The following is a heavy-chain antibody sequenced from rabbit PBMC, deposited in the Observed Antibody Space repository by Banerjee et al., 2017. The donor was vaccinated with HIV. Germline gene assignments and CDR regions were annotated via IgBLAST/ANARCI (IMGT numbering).Heavy chain of an antibody. V-gene: IGHV1S45*01. J-gene: IGHJ4*01. D-gene: IGHD8-1*01. CDR1: GFSFSSGYD. Sequence: QEQLVESGGGLVKPGASLTLTCTASGFSFSSGYDMSWVRQAPGKGLEWIAYIYTGSSGNTYYASWEKGRITISKTSTTPVTLHMTSLTAADTASYFCARRDYGSSTYYDFWGPGTLVTVS. CDR2: IYTGSSGNT. CDR3: ARRDYGSSTYYDF.